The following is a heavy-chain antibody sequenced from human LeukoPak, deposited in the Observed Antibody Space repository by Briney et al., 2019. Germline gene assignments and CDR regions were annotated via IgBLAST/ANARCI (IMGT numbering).Heavy chain of an antibody. CDR1: GYTFTDYF. Sequence: ASVKVSCKASGYTFTDYFMHWVRLAPGQGLEWMGWTNPNSGGTHYAQKFQGRVTMTRDTSISTAYMELSRLRSDDTAVYYCARDPGYSSPRGDYWGQGTLVTVSS. J-gene: IGHJ4*02. D-gene: IGHD5-18*01. CDR2: TNPNSGGT. V-gene: IGHV1-2*02. CDR3: ARDPGYSSPRGDY.